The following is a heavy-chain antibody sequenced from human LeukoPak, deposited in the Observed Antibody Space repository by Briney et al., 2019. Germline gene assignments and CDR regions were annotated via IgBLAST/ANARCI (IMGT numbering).Heavy chain of an antibody. J-gene: IGHJ4*02. CDR2: ISSNGDST. CDR3: AKARGHTVTTSFDH. D-gene: IGHD4-17*01. V-gene: IGHV3-64*04. CDR1: GFTFSNYA. Sequence: AGGSLRLSCSASGFTFSNYAMHWVRQAPGKGLEYVSAISSNGDSTYYADSVEGRFTISRDTSKNTLYLQMNSLRAEDTAVYYCAKARGHTVTTSFDHWGLGTL.